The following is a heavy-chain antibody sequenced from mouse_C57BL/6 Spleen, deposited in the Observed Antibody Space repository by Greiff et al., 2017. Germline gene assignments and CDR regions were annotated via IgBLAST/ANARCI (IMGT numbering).Heavy chain of an antibody. CDR3: ARHGGSSYNYAMDY. CDR2: ISSGGSYT. J-gene: IGHJ4*01. CDR1: GFTFSSYG. V-gene: IGHV5-6*01. D-gene: IGHD1-1*01. Sequence: EVKLVESGGDLVKPGGSLKLSCAASGFTFSSYGMSWVRQTPDKRLEWVATISSGGSYTYYPDSVKGRFTISRDNAKNTLYLQMSSLKSEDTAMYYCARHGGSSYNYAMDYWGQGTSVTVAS.